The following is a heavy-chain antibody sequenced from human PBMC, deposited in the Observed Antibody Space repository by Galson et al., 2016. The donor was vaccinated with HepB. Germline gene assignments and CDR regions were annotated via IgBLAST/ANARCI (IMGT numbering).Heavy chain of an antibody. CDR1: GFTFSRYA. CDR3: AKGNEESNSGSSWYNWFDP. Sequence: FLRLSCAASGFTFSRYAMNWVRQAPGTGPEWVSAISGTGGSTYYGDSVNGRFTISRDKSKNTLYLQMNSLRAEDTAVYYCAKGNEESNSGSSWYNWFDPWGQGTLVTVSS. V-gene: IGHV3-23*01. D-gene: IGHD6-13*01. CDR2: ISGTGGST. J-gene: IGHJ5*02.